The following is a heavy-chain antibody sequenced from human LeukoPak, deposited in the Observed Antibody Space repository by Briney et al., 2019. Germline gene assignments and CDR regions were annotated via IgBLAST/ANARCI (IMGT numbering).Heavy chain of an antibody. D-gene: IGHD4-23*01. CDR2: INGGSITM. Sequence: GGSLRLSCAASGFTFSDYSMNWVRQAPGKELEWISYINGGSITMYYAASVKGRFIISRDNARSSLYLQMDSLRAEDTALYYCARDPYGGDSPGDYWGQGTLVTVSS. CDR1: GFTFSDYS. CDR3: ARDPYGGDSPGDY. V-gene: IGHV3-48*01. J-gene: IGHJ4*02.